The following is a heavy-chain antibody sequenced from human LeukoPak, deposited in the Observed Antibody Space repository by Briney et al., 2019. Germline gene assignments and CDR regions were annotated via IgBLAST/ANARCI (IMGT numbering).Heavy chain of an antibody. CDR3: ARPYYGDTEYYFDY. Sequence: PSGTLSLTCTISGASTTSSSWWSWVRQPPGEGLEWIGQIYYSGTTDYNPSLESRVTISLDKSKSQFFLKLNSVTAADTAVYYCARPYYGDTEYYFDYWGQGILVTVSS. D-gene: IGHD4-17*01. J-gene: IGHJ4*02. V-gene: IGHV4-4*02. CDR1: GASTTSSSW. CDR2: IYYSGTT.